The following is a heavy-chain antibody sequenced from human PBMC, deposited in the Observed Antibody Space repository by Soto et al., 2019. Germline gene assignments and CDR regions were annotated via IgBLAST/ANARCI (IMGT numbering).Heavy chain of an antibody. Sequence: QVQLQESGPGLVKPSGTLSLTCAVSGGSISSSNWWSWVRQPPGKGLEWIGEIYHSGSTNYNPSLKSRVTLSVDKSKNQSALKLSSVTAADTAVYYCARGSPRWFGELSWFDPWGQGTLVTVSS. CDR2: IYHSGST. CDR3: ARGSPRWFGELSWFDP. V-gene: IGHV4-4*02. D-gene: IGHD3-10*01. CDR1: GGSISSSNW. J-gene: IGHJ5*02.